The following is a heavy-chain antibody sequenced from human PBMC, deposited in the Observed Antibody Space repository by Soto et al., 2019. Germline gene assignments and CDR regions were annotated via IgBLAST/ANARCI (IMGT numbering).Heavy chain of an antibody. J-gene: IGHJ6*03. D-gene: IGHD3-10*01. CDR2: ISSSGTID. CDR1: GFTLSDYY. V-gene: IGHV3-11*01. CDR3: ARRTMGNYYYMDV. Sequence: QVQLVESGGGLVKPGGSLRLSCVASGFTLSDYYMSWIRQAPGKGLEXXSYISSSGTIDNYADSVKGRFTISRDNAKNSLFLQMNGLRAEDTAVYYCARRTMGNYYYMDVWGKGTTVTVSS.